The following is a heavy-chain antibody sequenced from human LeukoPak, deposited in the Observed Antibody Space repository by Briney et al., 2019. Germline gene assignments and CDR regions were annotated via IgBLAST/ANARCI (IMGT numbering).Heavy chain of an antibody. V-gene: IGHV3-74*01. Sequence: GGSLRLSCAASAFTFSNNWMYWVRRAPGKGLVWVSRINNDGRTTSYADSVKGRSTISRDNAKSTLYLQMNSLRAEDTAVYFCARGDYVWGTYHYTLDYWGQGTLVTVSS. CDR1: AFTFSNNW. D-gene: IGHD3-16*02. J-gene: IGHJ4*02. CDR2: INNDGRTT. CDR3: ARGDYVWGTYHYTLDY.